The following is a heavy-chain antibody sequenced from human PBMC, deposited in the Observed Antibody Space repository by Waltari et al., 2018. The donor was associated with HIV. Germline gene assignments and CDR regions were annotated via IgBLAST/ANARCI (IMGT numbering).Heavy chain of an antibody. CDR3: AREGAGDIYYLEY. J-gene: IGHJ4*02. Sequence: SVKVSCKTSGYTFTNYAVHWVRQAPGQRLESMGWINVGNSKTQYSQKFQGRLTITRDTSASVAYMELTRLKSEDTAVYFCAREGAGDIYYLEYWGQGTLVTVSS. CDR1: GYTFTNYA. CDR2: INVGNSKT. D-gene: IGHD3-16*02. V-gene: IGHV1-3*01.